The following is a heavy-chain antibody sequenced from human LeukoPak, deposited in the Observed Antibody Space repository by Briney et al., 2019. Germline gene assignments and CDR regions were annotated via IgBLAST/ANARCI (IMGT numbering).Heavy chain of an antibody. Sequence: PGGSLRLSCAASGFTFSTYNMNWVRQAPGKGLDWVSSISSISNYIYYAASVKGRFTLSRDNAKNSLYLQMNRLRAEDTDVYYCARDVGASAPDAFDIWGQGTMVTVSS. CDR2: ISSISNYI. CDR1: GFTFSTYN. D-gene: IGHD1-26*01. V-gene: IGHV3-21*01. CDR3: ARDVGASAPDAFDI. J-gene: IGHJ3*02.